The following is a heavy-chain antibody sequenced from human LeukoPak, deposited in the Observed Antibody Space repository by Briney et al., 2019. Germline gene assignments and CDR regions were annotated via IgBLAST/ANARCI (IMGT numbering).Heavy chain of an antibody. V-gene: IGHV3-23*01. D-gene: IGHD5-24*01. CDR2: VTGSGGST. CDR3: ARAVRGETNNRYNYFYMDL. Sequence: PGGSLRLSCGASGFALGSYAMTWVRQAPGKGLEWVSTVTGSGGSTYYADSVRGRFSVSRVNAEKTVYLQLNSLRSDDTAVYYCARAVRGETNNRYNYFYMDLWGKGTPVTVSS. CDR1: GFALGSYA. J-gene: IGHJ6*03.